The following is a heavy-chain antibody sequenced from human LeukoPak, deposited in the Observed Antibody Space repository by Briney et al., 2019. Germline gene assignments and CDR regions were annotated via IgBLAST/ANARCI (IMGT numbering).Heavy chain of an antibody. V-gene: IGHV3-72*01. CDR1: GFTSSDYY. CDR2: TRNRANGYTT. CDR3: ARAFCYSGGTCYSDYNDY. J-gene: IGHJ4*02. D-gene: IGHD2-15*01. Sequence: GGSLRLSCAASGFTSSDYYMDWVRQAPGKGLEWVGRTRNRANGYTTEYAASVEGRFTVSRDNSKNSLFLQMNGLKPEDTAVYFCARAFCYSGGTCYSDYNDYWGQGALVAVSS.